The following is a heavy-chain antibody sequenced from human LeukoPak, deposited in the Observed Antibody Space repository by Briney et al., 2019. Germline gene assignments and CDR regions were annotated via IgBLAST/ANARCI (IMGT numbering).Heavy chain of an antibody. V-gene: IGHV1-18*01. CDR1: GYTFTSYG. CDR2: ISAYNGNT. CDR3: ARHSYYYGSGSYGDYYYYGMDV. D-gene: IGHD3-10*01. Sequence: ASVKVSCKASGYTFTSYGISWVRQSPGQGLEWMGWISAYNGNTNYAQKLQGRVTMTTDTSTSTAYMELRSLRSDDTAVYYCARHSYYYGSGSYGDYYYYGMDVWGQGTMVTVSS. J-gene: IGHJ6*02.